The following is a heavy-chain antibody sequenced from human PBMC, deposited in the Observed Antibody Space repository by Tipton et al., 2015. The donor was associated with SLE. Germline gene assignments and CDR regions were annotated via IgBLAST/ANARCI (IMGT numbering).Heavy chain of an antibody. CDR3: ASIPYDYSYGLDV. J-gene: IGHJ6*02. V-gene: IGHV4-61*09. Sequence: TPSLTCTVSGGSLSSGSYYWTWIRQPAGKGLEWIGYIYTIGNTNYNPSLKSRVTISVGTSKNQFFLKVSSVTAADTAVYYCASIPYDYSYGLDVWGQGTTVTVSS. CDR1: GGSLSSGSYY. D-gene: IGHD2-2*02. CDR2: IYTIGNT.